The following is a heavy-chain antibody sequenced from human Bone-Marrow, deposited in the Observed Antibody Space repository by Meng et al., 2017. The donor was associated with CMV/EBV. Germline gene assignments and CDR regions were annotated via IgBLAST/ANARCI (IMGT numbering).Heavy chain of an antibody. CDR3: ARGLKDADLDY. Sequence: VRVGGAGGCVVTPGRSLRHSCAASGFTFRSYAMHWVRQAPGKGLEWVAVISYDGSNKYYADSVKGRFTISRDNSKNTLYLQMNSLRAEDTAVYYCARGLKDADLDYWGQGTLVTVSS. D-gene: IGHD2-2*01. CDR2: ISYDGSNK. V-gene: IGHV3-30-3*01. J-gene: IGHJ4*02. CDR1: GFTFRSYA.